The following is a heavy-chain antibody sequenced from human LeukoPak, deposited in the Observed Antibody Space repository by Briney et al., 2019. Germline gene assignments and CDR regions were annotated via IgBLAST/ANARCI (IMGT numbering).Heavy chain of an antibody. J-gene: IGHJ4*02. D-gene: IGHD3-3*01. CDR2: ISGSGGST. Sequence: GGSLRLSCAASGFTFSSYAMSWVRQAPGKGLEWVSAISGSGGSTYYADSVKGRVTISRDNSKNTLYLQMNSLRAEDTAVYYCAKGDDFWSGSPDYWGQGTLVTVSS. CDR1: GFTFSSYA. CDR3: AKGDDFWSGSPDY. V-gene: IGHV3-23*01.